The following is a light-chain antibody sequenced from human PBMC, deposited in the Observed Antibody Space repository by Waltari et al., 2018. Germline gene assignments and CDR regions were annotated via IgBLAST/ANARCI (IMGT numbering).Light chain of an antibody. J-gene: IGKJ1*01. V-gene: IGKV3-20*01. CDR2: GAS. Sequence: EIVLTQSPGTLSLSPGERATLSCRASESVGRSLAWYQQRPGQAPRLLIYGASNRAHGIPDWFSGSGSGTEFSLTISRLEPEDFAVYYCQHYVRLPATFGQGTKVEIK. CDR3: QHYVRLPAT. CDR1: ESVGRS.